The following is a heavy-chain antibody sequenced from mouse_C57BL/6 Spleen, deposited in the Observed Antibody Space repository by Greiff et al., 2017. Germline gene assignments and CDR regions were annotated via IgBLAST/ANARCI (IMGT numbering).Heavy chain of an antibody. CDR1: GFTFSDYG. CDR2: ISSGSSTI. Sequence: EVKVVESGGGLVKPGGSLKLSCAASGFTFSDYGMHWVRQAPEKGLEWVAYISSGSSTIYYADTVKGRFTISRDNAKNTLFLQMTSLRSEDTAMDYCARRTGIYWYFDVWGTGTTVTVSS. J-gene: IGHJ1*03. CDR3: ARRTGIYWYFDV. V-gene: IGHV5-17*01.